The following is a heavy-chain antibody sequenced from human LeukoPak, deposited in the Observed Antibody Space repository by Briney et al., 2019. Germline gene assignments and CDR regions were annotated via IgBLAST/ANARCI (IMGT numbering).Heavy chain of an antibody. CDR2: ISYDGTNK. CDR3: VKDRAGTYFDY. D-gene: IGHD3-10*01. V-gene: IGHV3-30*18. J-gene: IGHJ4*02. Sequence: QSGGSLRLSRAASGFTFTNYDMHWVRQAPGKGLHWVAVISYDGTNKYYADSVKGRFTISRDDSKNTLYLQMNSLRAEDTAVYYCVKDRAGTYFDYWGQGTLVTVSS. CDR1: GFTFTNYD.